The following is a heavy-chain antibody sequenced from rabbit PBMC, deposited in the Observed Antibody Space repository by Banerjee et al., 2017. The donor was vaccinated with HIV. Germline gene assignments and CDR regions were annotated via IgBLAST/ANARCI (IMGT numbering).Heavy chain of an antibody. D-gene: IGHD6-1*01. CDR1: GIDFSSRG. Sequence: QEQLVESGGGLVTLGGSLKLSCKASGIDFSSRGISWVRQAPGKGLEWIAYIYPDRGVTDYASWVNGRFTISKTSSTTVTLQMTSLTAADTATYFCARDAVGAAGYGYEFDLWGPGTLVTVS. V-gene: IGHV1S45*01. CDR3: ARDAVGAAGYGYEFDL. CDR2: IYPDRGVT. J-gene: IGHJ4*01.